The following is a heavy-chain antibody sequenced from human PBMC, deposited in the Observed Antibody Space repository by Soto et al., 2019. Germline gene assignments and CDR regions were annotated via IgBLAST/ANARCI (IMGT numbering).Heavy chain of an antibody. J-gene: IGHJ6*02. CDR2: IIPMLDVA. D-gene: IGHD2-15*01. V-gene: IGHV1-69*02. Sequence: QVQLVQSGAEVKKPGSSVKVSCKASGGTFSSYGINWVRQAPGQGLEWMGRIIPMLDVANYAQNFQGRVKITADRSTSTAYMELSSLRSEDTAVYFCARGVVVVIAAGYYYHAMDARGQGTTVTVSS. CDR3: ARGVVVVIAAGYYYHAMDA. CDR1: GGTFSSYG.